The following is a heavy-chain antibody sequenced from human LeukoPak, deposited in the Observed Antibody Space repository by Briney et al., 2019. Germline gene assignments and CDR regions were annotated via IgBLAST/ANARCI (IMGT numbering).Heavy chain of an antibody. Sequence: GGSVKVSCKASGYTFTSYAIHWVRQAPGQRLEWMGWINAGNGDTKYSQKFQGRVTIARDTSASTAYMELSSLRFEDTAVYYCAREGGSYTYYGMDVWGQGTTVTVSS. CDR2: INAGNGDT. D-gene: IGHD1-26*01. CDR1: GYTFTSYA. CDR3: AREGGSYTYYGMDV. J-gene: IGHJ6*02. V-gene: IGHV1-3*01.